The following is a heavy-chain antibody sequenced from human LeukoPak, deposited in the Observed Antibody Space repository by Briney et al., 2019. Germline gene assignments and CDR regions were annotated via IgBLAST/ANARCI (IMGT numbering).Heavy chain of an antibody. CDR1: GFSFSTYV. J-gene: IGHJ4*02. V-gene: IGHV3-7*01. CDR3: VRDVGAATG. D-gene: IGHD1-26*01. CDR2: INQDGSQK. Sequence: GGSLRLSCAASGFSFSTYVMTWVRQAPGKGLEWVANINQDGSQKFYVDSVKGRFTISRDNAQNSLYLQMNSLRAEDTSVYYCVRDVGAATGWGQGTLVTVSS.